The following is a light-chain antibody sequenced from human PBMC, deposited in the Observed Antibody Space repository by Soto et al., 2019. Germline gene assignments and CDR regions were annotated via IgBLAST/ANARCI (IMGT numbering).Light chain of an antibody. V-gene: IGLV2-11*01. CDR1: DSDVGYYNY. CDR2: DVT. J-gene: IGLJ2*01. Sequence: QSVLTQPRSVSGSPGQSVTISCSGSDSDVGYYNYVSWYQQHPGKAPKLMIYDVTKCPSGVPDRFSASKSGNTASLTISGLQAEDEADYYCCSYAGYYTVVFGGGTKVTVL. CDR3: CSYAGYYTVV.